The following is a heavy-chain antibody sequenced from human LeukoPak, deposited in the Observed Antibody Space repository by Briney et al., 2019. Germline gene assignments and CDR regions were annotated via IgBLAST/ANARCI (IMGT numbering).Heavy chain of an antibody. D-gene: IGHD4-17*01. CDR2: ISSSGSTI. CDR3: ARIGRDGDYNDY. J-gene: IGHJ4*02. CDR1: GFTFGDYA. Sequence: GGSLRLSCTASGFTFGDYALSWFRQAPGKGLEWVSYISSSGSTIYYADSVKGRFTISRDNAKNSLYLQMNSLRAEDTAVYYCARIGRDGDYNDYWGQGTLVTVSS. V-gene: IGHV3-11*04.